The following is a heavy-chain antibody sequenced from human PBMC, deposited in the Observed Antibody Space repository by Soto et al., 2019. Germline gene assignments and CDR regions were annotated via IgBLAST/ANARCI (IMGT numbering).Heavy chain of an antibody. V-gene: IGHV3-9*01. D-gene: IGHD6-19*01. J-gene: IGHJ3*01. CDR3: ARVHSSGWYVEPYDA. CDR2: INWNGAYS. Sequence: EVQLVESGGNLARPGESLRLSCAASGFKFDDYAFHWVRQVTGKGPEWVSGINWNGAYSGYADSVKGRFTISRDNAGNSVYLQMASLRPEDTALYYCARVHSSGWYVEPYDAWGQGTMVTVSS. CDR1: GFKFDDYA.